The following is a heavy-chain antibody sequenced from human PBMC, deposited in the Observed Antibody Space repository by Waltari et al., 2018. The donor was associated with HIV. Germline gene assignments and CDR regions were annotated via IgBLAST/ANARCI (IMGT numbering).Heavy chain of an antibody. CDR2: VNHSGNI. D-gene: IGHD2-15*01. CDR3: SREGYGGNPANDFDF. V-gene: IGHV4-34*01. J-gene: IGHJ4*02. CDR1: GGSFRGHF. Sequence: QVQLQQSGAGLLKPSETLSLPCPLSGGSFRGHFWSWIRQPPGQGLEWIGEVNHSGNINYNPSLKSRLIISVDTSKSQFSLRLKSVTAADTAVYYCSREGYGGNPANDFDFWGQGTLVSVSS.